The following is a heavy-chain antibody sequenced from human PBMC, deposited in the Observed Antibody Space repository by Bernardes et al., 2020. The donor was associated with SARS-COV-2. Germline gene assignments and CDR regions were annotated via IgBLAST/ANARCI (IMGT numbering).Heavy chain of an antibody. CDR2: IQSGGYT. CDR3: ARGLRWAFDY. J-gene: IGHJ4*02. CDR1: GFTVSSKY. D-gene: IGHD4-17*01. Sequence: SLILSCAVSGFTVSSKYMNWVRQAPGKGLEWVSVIQSGGYTNYADSVKGRFTVSRDTSENTVSLQMNSLRAEDTAVYYCARGLRWAFDYWGQGTLVSVSS. V-gene: IGHV3-53*01.